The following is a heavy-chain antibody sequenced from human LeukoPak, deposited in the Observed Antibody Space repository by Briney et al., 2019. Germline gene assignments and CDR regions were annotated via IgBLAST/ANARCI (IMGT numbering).Heavy chain of an antibody. CDR1: GFTFSSYA. Sequence: GGSLRLSCAASGFTFSSYAMSWVRQAPGKGLKWVSAISGSGGSTYYADSVKGRFTISRDNSKNTVYLQMNSLRVEDTAVYYCAKVSRGYCRGGTCYYFYGMDVWGQGTTVTVSS. D-gene: IGHD2-15*01. J-gene: IGHJ6*02. CDR2: ISGSGGST. V-gene: IGHV3-23*01. CDR3: AKVSRGYCRGGTCYYFYGMDV.